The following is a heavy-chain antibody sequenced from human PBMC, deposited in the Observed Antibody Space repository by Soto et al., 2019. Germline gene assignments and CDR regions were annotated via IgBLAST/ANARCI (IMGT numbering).Heavy chain of an antibody. CDR3: ARDRSSGSIDS. J-gene: IGHJ4*02. Sequence: EVQLVESGGGLVQPGGSLRLSCAASGFTFSSYSMNWVRQAPGKGLEWVSYISSSSSTIYYADSVKGRFTISSDNAKYSLSLQMNSLRAEDTAVYYCARDRSSGSIDSWGQGTLVTVSS. D-gene: IGHD6-19*01. CDR1: GFTFSSYS. CDR2: ISSSSSTI. V-gene: IGHV3-48*01.